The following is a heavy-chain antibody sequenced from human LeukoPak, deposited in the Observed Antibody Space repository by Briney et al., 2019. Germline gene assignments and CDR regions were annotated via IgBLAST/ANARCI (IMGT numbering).Heavy chain of an antibody. CDR3: ARDGVRGWDAFDL. J-gene: IGHJ3*01. CDR2: IYSDGST. D-gene: IGHD3-10*02. CDR1: GFTVSSNY. V-gene: IGHV3-53*01. Sequence: PGGSLRLSCAASGFTVSSNYMNWVRHAPEKGLEWVSVIYSDGSTYYADSVKGRFTISRENAENTLYLQMDSLRAEDTAVYYCARDGVRGWDAFDLWGQGTTVIVSS.